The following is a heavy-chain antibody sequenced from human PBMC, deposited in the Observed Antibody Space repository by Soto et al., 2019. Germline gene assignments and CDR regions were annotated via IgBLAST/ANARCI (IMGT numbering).Heavy chain of an antibody. CDR2: INHSGST. CDR3: ARGGGVWLPHYSYYYGMDV. J-gene: IGHJ6*02. D-gene: IGHD2-15*01. V-gene: IGHV4-34*01. CDR1: GGSFSGYY. Sequence: SETLSLTCAVYGGSFSGYYWSWIRQPPGKGLEWIGEINHSGSTNYNPSLKSRVTISVDTSKNQFSLKLSSVTAADTAVYYCARGGGVWLPHYSYYYGMDVWGQGTTVTVSS.